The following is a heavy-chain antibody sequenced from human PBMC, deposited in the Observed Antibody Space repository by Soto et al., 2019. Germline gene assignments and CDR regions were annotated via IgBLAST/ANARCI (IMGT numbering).Heavy chain of an antibody. J-gene: IGHJ4*02. D-gene: IGHD6-13*01. Sequence: ASVKVSCNASGYTFTSYGISLVRQAPGQGLEWMGWISAYNGNTNYAQKLQGRVTMTTDTSTSTAYLELRSLRSDDTAVYYCATTKQQLVPVFDYWGQGTLVTVSS. CDR1: GYTFTSYG. V-gene: IGHV1-18*01. CDR3: ATTKQQLVPVFDY. CDR2: ISAYNGNT.